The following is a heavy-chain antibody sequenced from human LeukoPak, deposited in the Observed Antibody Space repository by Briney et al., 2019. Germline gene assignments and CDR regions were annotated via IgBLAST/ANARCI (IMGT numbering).Heavy chain of an antibody. CDR1: GGTFNSYA. D-gene: IGHD2-2*01. V-gene: IGHV1-69*13. Sequence: ASVKVSCKASGGTFNSYAISWVRQAPGQGLEWMGGIIPIFGTANYAQKFQGRATITADESTSTAYMELSSLRSEDTAVYYCAREVGVVVPAAMSPAYMDVWGKGTTVTISS. CDR3: AREVGVVVPAAMSPAYMDV. CDR2: IIPIFGTA. J-gene: IGHJ6*03.